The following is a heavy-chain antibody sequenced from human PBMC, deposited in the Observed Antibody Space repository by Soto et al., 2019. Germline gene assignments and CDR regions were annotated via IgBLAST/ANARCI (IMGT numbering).Heavy chain of an antibody. CDR1: GYSFTSYW. J-gene: IGHJ5*01. CDR2: IYPGDSDT. V-gene: IGHV5-51*01. CDR3: ARHVGTITPLNWFDS. D-gene: IGHD3-10*01. Sequence: GESLKISCKGSGYSFTSYWIGWVRQMPGKGLEWMGIIYPGDSDTRYSPSFQGQVTISADKSISTAYLQWSSLKASDTAMYYCARHVGTITPLNWFDSWGQGTLVTVSS.